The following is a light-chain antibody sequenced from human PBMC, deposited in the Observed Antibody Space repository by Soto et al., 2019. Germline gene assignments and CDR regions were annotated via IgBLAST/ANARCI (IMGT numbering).Light chain of an antibody. V-gene: IGLV2-23*01. J-gene: IGLJ3*02. CDR2: EGS. CDR1: SSDVGSYNL. Sequence: ALTQPASVSGSPGQSITISCTGTSSDVGSYNLVSWYQQHPGKAPKLMIYEGSKRPSGVSNRFSGSKSGNTASLTISGLQAEDEADYYCCSYAGSSTWVFGGGTQLTVL. CDR3: CSYAGSSTWV.